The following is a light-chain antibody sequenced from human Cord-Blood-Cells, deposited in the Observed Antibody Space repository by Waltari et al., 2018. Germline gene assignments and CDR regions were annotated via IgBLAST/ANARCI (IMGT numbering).Light chain of an antibody. CDR1: QSISSY. V-gene: IGKV1-39*01. J-gene: IGKJ3*01. Sequence: DIQMTQSPSSLSASVGDRVTITCRASQSISSYLNWYQQKPGKAPKLLIYAASSLQSGVPSRFSGSGSGTDFTLTISSLQPEDFATYYCQQSYSTLGTFGPGTKADIK. CDR2: AAS. CDR3: QQSYSTLGT.